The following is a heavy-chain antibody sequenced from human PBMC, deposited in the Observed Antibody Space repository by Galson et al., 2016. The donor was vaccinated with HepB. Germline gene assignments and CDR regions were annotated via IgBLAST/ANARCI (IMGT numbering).Heavy chain of an antibody. CDR3: ARDGTLSGSYYHFYGMDV. V-gene: IGHV1-18*04. CDR1: GYTFINYG. J-gene: IGHJ6*02. Sequence: SVKVSCKASGYTFINYGISWVRQAPGQGLEWMGWISTYNGNTNYEQKFKGRVTLTADISTSTAQMELRSLRSDDTAVYYCARDGTLSGSYYHFYGMDVWGQGTTVTVSS. D-gene: IGHD1-26*01. CDR2: ISTYNGNT.